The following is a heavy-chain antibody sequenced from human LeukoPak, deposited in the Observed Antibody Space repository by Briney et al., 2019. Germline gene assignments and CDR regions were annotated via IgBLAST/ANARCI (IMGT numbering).Heavy chain of an antibody. D-gene: IGHD3-3*01. J-gene: IGHJ4*02. V-gene: IGHV4-34*01. Sequence: PSETLSLTCAVYGASYNAYYWSWIRQPPGKGLEWIGDIDHRGTATYNPSLKSRLTISADASKNQFSLKLNSVTDADTAVYYCAVGITILGVAASLDSWGQGNLVIVSS. CDR2: IDHRGTA. CDR1: GASYNAYY. CDR3: AVGITILGVAASLDS.